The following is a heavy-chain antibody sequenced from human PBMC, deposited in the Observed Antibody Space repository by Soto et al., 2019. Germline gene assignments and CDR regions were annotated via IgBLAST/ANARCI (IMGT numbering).Heavy chain of an antibody. V-gene: IGHV5-51*01. CDR2: IYPGDSDT. J-gene: IGHJ3*02. D-gene: IGHD3-10*01. CDR1: GYSFTSYW. CDR3: ARREITMVRGVIPPDDAFDI. Sequence: GESLKISCKGSGYSFTSYWIGWVRQMPGKGLEWMGIIYPGDSDTRYSPSFQGQVTISADKSISTAYLQWSSLKASDTAMYYCARREITMVRGVIPPDDAFDIWGQGTMVTVSS.